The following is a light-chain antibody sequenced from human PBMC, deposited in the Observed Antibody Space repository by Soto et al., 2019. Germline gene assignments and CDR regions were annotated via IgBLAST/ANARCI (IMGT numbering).Light chain of an antibody. CDR1: TSNIGAGYD. CDR2: ANS. Sequence: QAVVTQPPSVSGAPGQRITISCTGSTSNIGAGYDVHWYQQLPGTAPKLLIYANSNRPSGVPDRFSGSKSGTSASLAITGLQADDEADYYCQSYDSSLSGSEVFGGGTQLTVL. CDR3: QSYDSSLSGSEV. J-gene: IGLJ2*01. V-gene: IGLV1-40*01.